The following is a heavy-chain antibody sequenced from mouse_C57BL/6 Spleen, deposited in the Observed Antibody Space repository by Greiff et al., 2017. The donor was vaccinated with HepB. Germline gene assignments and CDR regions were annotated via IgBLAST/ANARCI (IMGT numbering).Heavy chain of an antibody. CDR3: ARSGGPGNFDY. J-gene: IGHJ2*01. V-gene: IGHV1-69*01. CDR1: GYTFTSYW. D-gene: IGHD1-1*02. Sequence: VKLQQPGAELVMPGASVKLSCKASGYTFTSYWMHWVKQRPGQGLEWIGEIDPSDSYTNYNQKFKGKSTLTVDKSSSTAYMQLSSLTSEDSAVYYCARSGGPGNFDYWGQGTTLTVSS. CDR2: IDPSDSYT.